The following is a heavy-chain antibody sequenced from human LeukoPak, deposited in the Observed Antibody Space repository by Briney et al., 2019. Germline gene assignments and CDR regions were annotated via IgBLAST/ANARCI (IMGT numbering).Heavy chain of an antibody. J-gene: IGHJ4*02. CDR2: ISAYNGNT. D-gene: IGHD6-19*01. V-gene: IGHV1-18*01. CDR3: ARDALALIAVAGTGDY. CDR1: GYTFTSYG. Sequence: ASVKVSCKASGYTFTSYGISWVRQAPGQGLEWTGWISAYNGNTNYAQKLQGRVTMTTDTSTSTAYMELGSLRSDDTAVYYCARDALALIAVAGTGDYWGQGTLVTVSS.